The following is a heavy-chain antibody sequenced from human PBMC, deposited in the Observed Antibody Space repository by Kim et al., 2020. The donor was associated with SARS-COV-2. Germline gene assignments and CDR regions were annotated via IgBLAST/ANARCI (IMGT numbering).Heavy chain of an antibody. CDR2: TYYSGNT. Sequence: SETLSHTCTVSGGSLSSSSYYWGWIRQPPGKGLEWIGTTYYSGNTYYNPSLKSRVTITVDTSKNQFSLKLGSVTAADTAVYYCARHQRYSSGWYGAFYYYYMDVWGKGTTVTVSS. D-gene: IGHD6-19*01. CDR1: GGSLSSSSYY. CDR3: ARHQRYSSGWYGAFYYYYMDV. V-gene: IGHV4-39*01. J-gene: IGHJ6*03.